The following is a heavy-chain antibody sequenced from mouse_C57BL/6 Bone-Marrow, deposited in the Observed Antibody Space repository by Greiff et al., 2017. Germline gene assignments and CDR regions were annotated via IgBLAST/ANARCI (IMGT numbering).Heavy chain of an antibody. J-gene: IGHJ3*01. Sequence: VQLQQSGPELVKPGASVKISCKASGYSFTGYYMNWVKQSPEQSLEWIGEINPSTGGTTYNQKFKAKATLTVDKSSSTAYMQLKSLTSEDSAVYYCARGESGGLAEWGQGTLVTVSA. CDR2: INPSTGGT. D-gene: IGHD1-3*01. V-gene: IGHV1-42*01. CDR1: GYSFTGYY. CDR3: ARGESGGLAE.